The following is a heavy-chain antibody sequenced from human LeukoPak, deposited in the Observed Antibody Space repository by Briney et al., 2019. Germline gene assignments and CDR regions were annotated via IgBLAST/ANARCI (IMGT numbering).Heavy chain of an antibody. CDR2: ISSRGTTI. CDR1: GFTFSGYE. Sequence: GGSLRLSCAASGFTFSGYEMNWVRQAPGKGLGWVSYISSRGTTIYYADSVKGRFTISRDNAKNSLYLQMDSLRAGDTALYYCARVSVTTGNFDYWGQGTLVTVSS. D-gene: IGHD4-17*01. J-gene: IGHJ4*02. V-gene: IGHV3-48*03. CDR3: ARVSVTTGNFDY.